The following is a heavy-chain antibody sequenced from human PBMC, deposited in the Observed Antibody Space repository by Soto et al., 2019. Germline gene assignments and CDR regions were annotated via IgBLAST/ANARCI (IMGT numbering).Heavy chain of an antibody. V-gene: IGHV3-23*01. CDR2: ISGRGGST. Sequence: EVQLLESGGGLVQPGGSLRLSCAASGFTFNNYAMSWVRQAPDKGLEWVSAISGRGGSTYYADSVKGRFTISRDNSKNTLFLQMNSLRAEDTAVYYCAKDSTVTTSLYSYYYGLDVCGQGTTVTVSS. J-gene: IGHJ6*02. CDR1: GFTFNNYA. CDR3: AKDSTVTTSLYSYYYGLDV. D-gene: IGHD4-17*01.